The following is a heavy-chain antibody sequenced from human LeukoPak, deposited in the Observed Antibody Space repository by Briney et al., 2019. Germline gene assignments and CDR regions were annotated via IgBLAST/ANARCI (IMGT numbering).Heavy chain of an antibody. V-gene: IGHV3-21*01. CDR1: GFTFSSYT. CDR3: ARGRWGSGPSIDY. D-gene: IGHD6-19*01. J-gene: IGHJ4*02. CDR2: ISSSSTYI. Sequence: PGGSVRLSCAASGFTFSSYTMNWVRQAPGKGLEWVSFISSSSTYIYYADSVKGRFTISRDNAKNSLYLQMNSLRAEDTAVYYCARGRWGSGPSIDYWGQGTLVTVSS.